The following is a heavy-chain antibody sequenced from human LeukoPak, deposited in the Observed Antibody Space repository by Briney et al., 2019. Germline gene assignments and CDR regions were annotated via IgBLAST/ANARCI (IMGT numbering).Heavy chain of an antibody. CDR3: ASAEVRGGTNFDY. Sequence: SQTLSLTCAISGDSVSGSPAVWNWIRQSPSRGLEWLGRAYYRSKWYIDYAVSVNGRITITPDTSKNQFSLQLDSVTPEDTAVYYCASAEVRGGTNFDYWGQGTLVTVSS. V-gene: IGHV6-1*01. CDR2: AYYRSKWYI. D-gene: IGHD3-10*01. J-gene: IGHJ4*02. CDR1: GDSVSGSPAV.